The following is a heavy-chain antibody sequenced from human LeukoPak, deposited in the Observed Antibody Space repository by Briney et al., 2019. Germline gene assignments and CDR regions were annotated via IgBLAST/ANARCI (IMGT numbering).Heavy chain of an antibody. J-gene: IGHJ5*02. D-gene: IGHD5-18*01. CDR3: ARALPHRRLMDTTMEQHWFDP. CDR2: INPSGGST. CDR1: GYTSTTYG. Sequence: ASVKVSCKTSGYTSTTYGLSWVRQAPGQGLEWMGLINPSGGSTRYAQKFQGRVTMTRDMSTSTVYMELSSLRSEDTAVYYCARALPHRRLMDTTMEQHWFDPWGQGTLVTVSS. V-gene: IGHV1-46*01.